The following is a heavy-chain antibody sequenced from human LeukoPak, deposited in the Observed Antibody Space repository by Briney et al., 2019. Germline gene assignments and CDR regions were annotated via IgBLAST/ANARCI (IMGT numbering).Heavy chain of an antibody. D-gene: IGHD5-12*01. CDR2: IYSGGNT. J-gene: IGHJ4*02. V-gene: IGHV3-66*01. CDR1: GFTVSSNY. CDR3: ARSPWLRGGYFDY. Sequence: GGSLRLSCAASGFTVSSNYMSWVRQAPGKGLEWVSVIYSGGNTYYADSVKGRFTISRDNSKNTLYLQMNSLRAEDTAVYYCARSPWLRGGYFDYWGQGTLVTVSS.